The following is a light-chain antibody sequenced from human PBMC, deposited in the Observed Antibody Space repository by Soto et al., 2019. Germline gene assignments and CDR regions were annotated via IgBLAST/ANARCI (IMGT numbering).Light chain of an antibody. V-gene: IGKV1-39*01. CDR2: AAS. CDR3: QQSLSTPYT. CDR1: QTVATF. J-gene: IGKJ2*01. Sequence: DIQMTQSPASLSASIGDSVSISCRASQTVATFLNWYQQKPGKVPQLLIYAASTLQSGVRSRFSGSRSGKDFTLVIDSLQREDFGNYYCQQSLSTPYTFGQGTKVEIK.